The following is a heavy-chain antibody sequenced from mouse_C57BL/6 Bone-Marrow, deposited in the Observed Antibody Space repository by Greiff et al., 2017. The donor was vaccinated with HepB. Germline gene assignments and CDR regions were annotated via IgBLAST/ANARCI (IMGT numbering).Heavy chain of an antibody. CDR1: GYAFSSSW. J-gene: IGHJ3*01. Sequence: VQLQQSGPELVKPGASVKISCKASGYAFSSSWMNWVKQRPGKGLEWIGRIYPGDGDTNYNGKFKGKATLTADKSSSTAYMQLSSLTSEDSAVYFCAREGVRGFAYWGQGTLVTVSA. V-gene: IGHV1-82*01. CDR3: AREGVRGFAY. D-gene: IGHD5-1*01. CDR2: IYPGDGDT.